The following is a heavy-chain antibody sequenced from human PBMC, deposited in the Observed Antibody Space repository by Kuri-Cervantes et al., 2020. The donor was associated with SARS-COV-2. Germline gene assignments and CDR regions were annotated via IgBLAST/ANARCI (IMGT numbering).Heavy chain of an antibody. CDR3: ARAGRWLQSTPFDY. D-gene: IGHD5-24*01. Sequence: GGSLRISCAASGFTFSSYSMNWVRQAPGKGLEWVSSISSSSSYIYYADSVKGRFTISRDNAKNSLYLQMNSLRAEDTAVYYCARAGRWLQSTPFDYWGQGTLVTVSS. V-gene: IGHV3-21*01. J-gene: IGHJ4*02. CDR1: GFTFSSYS. CDR2: ISSSSSYI.